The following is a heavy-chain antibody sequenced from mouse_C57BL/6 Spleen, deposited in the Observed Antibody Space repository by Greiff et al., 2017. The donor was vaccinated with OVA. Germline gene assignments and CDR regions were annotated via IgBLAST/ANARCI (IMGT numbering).Heavy chain of an antibody. CDR3: AREGLYYYGSSSYAMDY. CDR2: INPSNGGT. Sequence: QVQLQQPGTELVKPGASVKLSCKASGYTFTSYWMHWVKQRPGQGLEWIGNINPSNGGTNYNEKFKSKATLTVDKSSSTAYMQLSSLTSEDSAVYYGAREGLYYYGSSSYAMDYWGQGTSVTVSS. V-gene: IGHV1-53*01. CDR1: GYTFTSYW. D-gene: IGHD1-1*01. J-gene: IGHJ4*01.